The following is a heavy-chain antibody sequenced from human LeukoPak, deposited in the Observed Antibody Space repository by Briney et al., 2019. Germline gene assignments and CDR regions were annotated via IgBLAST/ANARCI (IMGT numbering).Heavy chain of an antibody. CDR3: ARDLLGAAAGPPLDY. D-gene: IGHD6-13*01. CDR1: GYTFTGYY. J-gene: IGHJ4*02. CDR2: ISAYNGNT. Sequence: ASVKVSCKASGYTFTGYYMHWVRQAPGQGLEWMGWISAYNGNTNYAQKLQGRVTMTTDTSTSTAYMELRSLRSDDTAVYYCARDLLGAAAGPPLDYWGQGTLVTVSS. V-gene: IGHV1-18*04.